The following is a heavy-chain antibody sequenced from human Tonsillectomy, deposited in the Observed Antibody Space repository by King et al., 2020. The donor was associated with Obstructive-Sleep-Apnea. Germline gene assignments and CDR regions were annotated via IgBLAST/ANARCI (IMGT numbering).Heavy chain of an antibody. D-gene: IGHD4-23*01. CDR2: IYYSGST. CDR1: GGSISSGDYY. CDR3: ARGPPASGGNSDYYSYGMDV. J-gene: IGHJ6*02. V-gene: IGHV4-30-4*01. Sequence: QMQLQESGPGLVKPSQTLSLTCTVSGGSISSGDYYWTWIRQPPGKGLEWIGYIYYSGSTYYNPSLKSRVTISVDTSKNQFSLKLTSVTAADTAVYYCARGPPASGGNSDYYSYGMDVWGQGTTVTVSS.